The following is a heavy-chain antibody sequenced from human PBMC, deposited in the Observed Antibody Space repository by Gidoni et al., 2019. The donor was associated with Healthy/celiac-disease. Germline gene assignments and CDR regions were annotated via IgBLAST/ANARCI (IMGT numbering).Heavy chain of an antibody. CDR1: GFTSSSFG. V-gene: IGHV3-30*18. D-gene: IGHD6-13*01. J-gene: IGHJ4*02. CDR2: VSFHGTYQ. CDR3: AKEEVIAAAQTEASFDS. Sequence: QVQLVESGGGVVQPGRSLRLSCVASGFTSSSFGLHWVRQAPGKGLEWVAVVSFHGTYQYYADSVKGRFTISRDNSKNTLFLQMNSLRDEDTAVYYCAKEEVIAAAQTEASFDSWGQGTLVTVSS.